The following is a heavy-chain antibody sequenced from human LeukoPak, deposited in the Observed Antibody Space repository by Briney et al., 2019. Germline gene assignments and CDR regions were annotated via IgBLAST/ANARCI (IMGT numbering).Heavy chain of an antibody. J-gene: IGHJ4*02. CDR3: ARAEYYYDSSGYYPPFDY. Sequence: SVKVSCKASGGTFSSYAISWVRQAPGQGLEWMGGIIPIFGTANYAQKFQGRVTITTDESTSTAYMEPSSLRSEDTAVYYCARAEYYYDSSGYYPPFDYWGQGTLVTVSS. CDR2: IIPIFGTA. D-gene: IGHD3-22*01. V-gene: IGHV1-69*05. CDR1: GGTFSSYA.